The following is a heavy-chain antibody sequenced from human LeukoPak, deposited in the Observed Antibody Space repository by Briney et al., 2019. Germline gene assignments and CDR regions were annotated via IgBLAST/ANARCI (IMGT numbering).Heavy chain of an antibody. CDR3: AKDLYYGLGTYYSVFDY. J-gene: IGHJ4*02. CDR2: ISGSGGST. Sequence: GGSLRLSCAASGFTFSSYAMSWVRQAPGKGLEWVSAISGSGGSTYYADSVKGRFTISRDNSKNMLYLQMKSLRAEDTAVYYCAKDLYYGLGTYYSVFDYWGQGTLVTVSS. D-gene: IGHD3-10*01. CDR1: GFTFSSYA. V-gene: IGHV3-23*01.